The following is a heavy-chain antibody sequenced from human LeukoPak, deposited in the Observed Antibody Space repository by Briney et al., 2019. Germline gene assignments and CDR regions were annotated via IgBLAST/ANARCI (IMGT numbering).Heavy chain of an antibody. CDR1: GGSISSSSYY. V-gene: IGHV4-39*01. D-gene: IGHD6-13*01. J-gene: IGHJ4*02. CDR2: IYYSGST. Sequence: PSETLSLTCTVSGGSISSSSYYWGWIRQPPGKGLEWIGSIYYSGSTYYNPSLKSRVTISVDTSKNQFSLKLSSVTAADTAVYYCAKQGRIAAAGKVDYWGQGTLVTVSS. CDR3: AKQGRIAAAGKVDY.